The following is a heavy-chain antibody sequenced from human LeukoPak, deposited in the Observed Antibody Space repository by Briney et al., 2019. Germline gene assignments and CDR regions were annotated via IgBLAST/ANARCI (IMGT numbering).Heavy chain of an antibody. CDR2: IIPIFGTA. V-gene: IGHV1-69*05. CDR3: ARSQAGPGRYYYYYYYMDV. D-gene: IGHD2-15*01. Sequence: SVKVSCKASGGTFSSYAISWVRQAPGQGLEWMGGIIPIFGTANYAQKFQGRVTITTDESTSTAYMELSSLRSEDTAVYYCARSQAGPGRYYYYYYYMDVWGKGTTVTVSS. J-gene: IGHJ6*03. CDR1: GGTFSSYA.